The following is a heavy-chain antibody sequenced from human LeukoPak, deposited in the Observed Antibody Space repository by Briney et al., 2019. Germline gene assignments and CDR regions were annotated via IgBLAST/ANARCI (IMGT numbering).Heavy chain of an antibody. V-gene: IGHV3-15*01. CDR3: TTGDYDSQGDRFGYHYMDV. CDR2: IKSKTDGGTT. J-gene: IGHJ6*03. CDR1: GFTFSNAW. Sequence: GGSLRLSCAASGFTFSNAWMSWVRQAPGKGLEWVGRIKSKTDGGTTDYAAPVKGRFTISRDDSKNTLYLQMNSLKTEDTAVYYCTTGDYDSQGDRFGYHYMDVWGKGTTVTVSS. D-gene: IGHD3-22*01.